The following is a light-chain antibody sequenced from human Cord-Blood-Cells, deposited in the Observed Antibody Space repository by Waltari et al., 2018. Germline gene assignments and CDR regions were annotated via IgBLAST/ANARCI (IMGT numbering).Light chain of an antibody. V-gene: IGLV2-23*02. CDR1: SSDVGSYTL. CDR2: EVS. J-gene: IGLJ3*02. Sequence: QSALTQPASVSGSPGLSINISCTGTSSDVGSYTLVSWYQQHPGKAPKLMIYEVSKRPSGVSNRFSGSKSGNTASLTISGLQAEDEADYYCCSYAGSSTWVFGGGTKLTVL. CDR3: CSYAGSSTWV.